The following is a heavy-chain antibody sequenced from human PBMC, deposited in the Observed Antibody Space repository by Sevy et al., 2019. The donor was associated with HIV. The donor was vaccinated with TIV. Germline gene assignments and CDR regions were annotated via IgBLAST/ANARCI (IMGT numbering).Heavy chain of an antibody. J-gene: IGHJ6*02. CDR3: ASLSRNYDFWSGPENYYGMDV. V-gene: IGHV1-46*01. D-gene: IGHD3-3*01. Sequence: ASVKVSCKASGYTFTSYYMHWVRQAPGQGLEWMGIINPSGGSTSYAQKFQGRVTMTRDTSTSTVYMEMSSLSSEDTAVYYCASLSRNYDFWSGPENYYGMDVWGQGTTVTVSS. CDR1: GYTFTSYY. CDR2: INPSGGST.